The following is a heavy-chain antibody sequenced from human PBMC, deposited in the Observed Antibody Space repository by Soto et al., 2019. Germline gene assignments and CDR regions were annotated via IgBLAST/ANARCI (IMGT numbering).Heavy chain of an antibody. CDR3: AKGPSVVVPADLFDY. Sequence: GGSLRLSWAASGFTFSSYAMSWVRQAPGKGLEWVSAISGSGGSTYYADSVKGRFTISRDNSKNTLYLQMNSLRAEDTAVYYCAKGPSVVVPADLFDYWGQGTLVTVSS. J-gene: IGHJ4*02. V-gene: IGHV3-23*01. D-gene: IGHD2-2*01. CDR2: ISGSGGST. CDR1: GFTFSSYA.